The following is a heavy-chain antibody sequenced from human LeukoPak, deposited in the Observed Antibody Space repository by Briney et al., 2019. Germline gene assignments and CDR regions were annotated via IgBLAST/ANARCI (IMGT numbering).Heavy chain of an antibody. CDR2: IYYSEST. V-gene: IGHV4-39*07. Sequence: SETLSLTCTVSGGSISSSSYYWGWIRQPPGKGLEWIGSIYYSESTYYNPSLKSRVTISVDTSKNQFSLKLSSVTAADTAVYYCARESAPGGNPQAATGGSVDYWGQGTLVTVSS. CDR3: ARESAPGGNPQAATGGSVDY. CDR1: GGSISSSSYY. J-gene: IGHJ4*02. D-gene: IGHD4-23*01.